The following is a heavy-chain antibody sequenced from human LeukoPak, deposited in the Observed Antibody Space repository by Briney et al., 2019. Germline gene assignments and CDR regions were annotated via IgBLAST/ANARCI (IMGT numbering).Heavy chain of an antibody. Sequence: GGSLRLSYAASGFTFSSYSMNWVRQAPGKGLEWVSSISSSSSYIYYADSVKGRFTISRDNAKNSLYLQMNSLRAEDTAVYYCARGRDCSGGSCYSWFDPWGQGTLVTVSS. CDR1: GFTFSSYS. CDR3: ARGRDCSGGSCYSWFDP. V-gene: IGHV3-21*01. J-gene: IGHJ5*02. D-gene: IGHD2-15*01. CDR2: ISSSSSYI.